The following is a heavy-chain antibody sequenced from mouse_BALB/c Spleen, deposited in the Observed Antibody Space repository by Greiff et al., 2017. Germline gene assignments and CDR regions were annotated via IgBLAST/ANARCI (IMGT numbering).Heavy chain of an antibody. Sequence: VKVVESGAELVKPGASVKLSCKASGYTFTSYYMYWVKQRPGQGLEWIGEINPSNGGTKFNEKFKSKATLTVDKSSSTAYMQLSSLTSEDSAVYYCTRSEIYYYGSSWAYWGQGTLVTVSA. CDR1: GYTFTSYY. D-gene: IGHD1-1*01. CDR3: TRSEIYYYGSSWAY. J-gene: IGHJ3*01. V-gene: IGHV1S81*02. CDR2: INPSNGGT.